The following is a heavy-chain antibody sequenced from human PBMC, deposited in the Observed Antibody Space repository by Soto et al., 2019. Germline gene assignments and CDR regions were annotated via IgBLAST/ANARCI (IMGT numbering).Heavy chain of an antibody. CDR3: ARINDILTGYYDRDRSSYYYDMDV. D-gene: IGHD3-9*01. V-gene: IGHV2-26*01. CDR1: GFSLSNARMG. J-gene: IGHJ6*02. CDR2: IFSNDEK. Sequence: GSGPTLVNPTETLTLTCTVSGFSLSNARMGVSWIRQSPGKALEWLAHIFSNDEKSYNTSLKNRLAVSQDTSKSQVVLSMTNMDPVDTATYYCARINDILTGYYDRDRSSYYYDMDVWGQGTTITVSS.